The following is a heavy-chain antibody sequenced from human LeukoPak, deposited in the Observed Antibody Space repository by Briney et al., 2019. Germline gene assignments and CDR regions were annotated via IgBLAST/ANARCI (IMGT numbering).Heavy chain of an antibody. CDR2: ISANGDTT. CDR3: VKDFWPARDGGGYYSPFEY. V-gene: IGHV3-23*01. CDR1: GFTFSNYA. J-gene: IGHJ4*02. D-gene: IGHD3-22*01. Sequence: GGSLRLSCAASGFTFSNYAMNWVRQAPGKGLEWVSGISANGDTTYYVDSVRGRFTISRDNSKNSVILQMNSLRDADTAVYYCVKDFWPARDGGGYYSPFEYWGEGTLVTVSS.